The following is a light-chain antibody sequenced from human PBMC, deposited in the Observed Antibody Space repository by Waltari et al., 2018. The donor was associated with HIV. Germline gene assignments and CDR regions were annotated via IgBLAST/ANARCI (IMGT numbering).Light chain of an antibody. Sequence: SALTQPASVSGSPGQSVTISCTATSPAFDLHNFLSWYQQHPGKAPQLLIFGVNYRPSGISSRFSASKSGDTASLTISGLQSGDEADYYCTTYTDRNSLLIGSGTKLTVL. CDR3: TTYTDRNSLL. V-gene: IGLV2-14*01. J-gene: IGLJ2*01. CDR1: SPAFDLHNF. CDR2: GVN.